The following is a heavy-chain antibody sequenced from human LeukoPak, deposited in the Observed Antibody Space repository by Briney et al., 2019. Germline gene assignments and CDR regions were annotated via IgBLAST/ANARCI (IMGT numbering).Heavy chain of an antibody. Sequence: ASVKVSCKASGYTFTSYYMHWVRQAPGQGLEWMGWINPNSGGTNYAQKFQGRVTMTRDTSISTAYMELSRLRSDDTAVYYCARAWRGSSWYSVVYWGQGTLVTVSS. CDR2: INPNSGGT. CDR3: ARAWRGSSWYSVVY. J-gene: IGHJ4*02. V-gene: IGHV1-2*02. D-gene: IGHD6-13*01. CDR1: GYTFTSYY.